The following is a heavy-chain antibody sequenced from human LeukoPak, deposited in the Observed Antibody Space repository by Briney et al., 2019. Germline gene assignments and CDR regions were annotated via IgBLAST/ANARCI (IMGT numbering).Heavy chain of an antibody. D-gene: IGHD5-24*01. CDR2: LYDSGST. Sequence: SETLSLTCTVSGGSISSNSWSWLRQPPGKGLEWIGYLYDSGSTRYCPSLKRPVTISEDTSKNQFSLKLTSVTAADTAVYYCVRGGWLPTSGFDYWGQGTLVTVSS. CDR3: VRGGWLPTSGFDY. J-gene: IGHJ4*02. CDR1: GGSISSNS. V-gene: IGHV4-59*01.